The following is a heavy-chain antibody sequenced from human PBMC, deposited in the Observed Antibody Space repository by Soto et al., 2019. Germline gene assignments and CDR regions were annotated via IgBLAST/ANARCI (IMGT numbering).Heavy chain of an antibody. V-gene: IGHV4-39*01. J-gene: IGHJ4*02. Sequence: SETLSLTCSVSGYSISRSSYNWGWIRQSPGEGLEWIASITNNGGTQYNPSLKSRVTIFVDTSKNEFSLKVTPVTAADTGVYFCASRYAPSEFDHWGQGSLVTVSS. CDR2: ITNNGGT. CDR1: GYSISRSSYN. CDR3: ASRYAPSEFDH. D-gene: IGHD2-2*01.